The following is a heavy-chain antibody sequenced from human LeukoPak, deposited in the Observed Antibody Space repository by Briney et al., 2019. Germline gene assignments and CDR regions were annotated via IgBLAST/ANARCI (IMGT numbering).Heavy chain of an antibody. J-gene: IGHJ4*02. CDR1: GFTFSSYA. CDR3: ARGVVATINSHFDY. CDR2: ISYDGSNK. Sequence: AGGSLRLSCAASGFTFSSYAMHWVRQAPGKGLEWVAVISYDGSNKYYADSVKGRFTISRHNSKNTLYLQMNSLRAEDTAVYYCARGVVATINSHFDYWGQGTLVTVSS. D-gene: IGHD5-12*01. V-gene: IGHV3-30-3*01.